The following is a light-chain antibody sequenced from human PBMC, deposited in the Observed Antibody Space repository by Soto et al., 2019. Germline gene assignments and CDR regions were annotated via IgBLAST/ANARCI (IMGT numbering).Light chain of an antibody. CDR1: SSNIGSNT. CDR2: SNN. V-gene: IGLV1-44*01. J-gene: IGLJ1*01. CDR3: AAWDDSLNGPV. Sequence: QSVLTQPPSASGTPGQRVTISCSVSSSNIGSNTVNWYQQLPGTAPKLLIYSNNQRPSGVPDRFSGSKSGTSASLAICGLQSEDEADYYCAAWDDSLNGPVFGTGTKVTVL.